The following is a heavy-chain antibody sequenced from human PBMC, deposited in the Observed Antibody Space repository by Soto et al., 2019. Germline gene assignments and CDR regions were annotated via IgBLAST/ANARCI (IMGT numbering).Heavy chain of an antibody. D-gene: IGHD4-4*01. V-gene: IGHV3-21*01. CDR2: ISSSSSFI. CDR1: GFTFSTYS. CDR3: AQDRGYSNPSEFAY. Sequence: EVQLVESGGDLGRPGGSLRLSCAASGFTFSTYSMNWVRQAPGRGLEWVSSISSSSSFIYYADSVKGRFTISRDNAKNSMFLRMSSLRAEDTAVYYWAQDRGYSNPSEFAYWGQGTLVTVSS. J-gene: IGHJ4*02.